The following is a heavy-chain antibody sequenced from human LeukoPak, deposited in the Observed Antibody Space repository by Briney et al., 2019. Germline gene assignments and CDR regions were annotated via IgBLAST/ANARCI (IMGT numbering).Heavy chain of an antibody. D-gene: IGHD1-7*01. V-gene: IGHV4-39*01. CDR3: ARRNWNYENWFDP. CDR2: IYYSGST. CDR1: GGSISSSSYY. Sequence: SETLSLTCTVSGGSISSSSYYWGWIGQPPGKGLEWSGSIYYSGSTYYNPPLKSRVTISVDTSKNQFSLKLSSVTPADTAVYYYARRNWNYENWFDPWGQGTLVTVSS. J-gene: IGHJ5*02.